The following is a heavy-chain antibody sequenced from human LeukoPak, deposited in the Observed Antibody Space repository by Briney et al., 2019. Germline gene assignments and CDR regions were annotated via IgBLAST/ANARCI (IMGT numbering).Heavy chain of an antibody. J-gene: IGHJ6*03. D-gene: IGHD1-7*01. CDR2: VSHEGDS. CDR1: GVSLRGYY. V-gene: IGHV4-34*01. CDR3: ARGRNYVSDFYFDV. Sequence: SETLSLTCAVYGVSLRGYYWSWIRQSPEKGLEWIGEVSHEGDSIYNPSLKSRLTLSVDMSKNQFSLKLRSVTAADTAVYYCARGRNYVSDFYFDVWGKGTTVIVSS.